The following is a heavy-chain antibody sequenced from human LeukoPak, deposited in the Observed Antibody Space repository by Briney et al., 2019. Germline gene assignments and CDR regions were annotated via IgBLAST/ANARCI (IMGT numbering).Heavy chain of an antibody. Sequence: GGSLRLSCVASGFTFSSYAMHWVRQAPGKGLEYFSAISNNGGSTYYANSVKGRFTISRDNSKNTLSVQMGSLRAEDKAVYYWARGDRGGHLNYGGQGSLVTVSS. CDR2: ISNNGGST. CDR1: GFTFSSYA. V-gene: IGHV3-64*01. CDR3: ARGDRGGHLNY. D-gene: IGHD2-15*01. J-gene: IGHJ4*02.